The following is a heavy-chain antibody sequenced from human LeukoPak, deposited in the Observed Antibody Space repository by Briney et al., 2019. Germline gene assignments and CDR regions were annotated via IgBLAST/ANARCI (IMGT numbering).Heavy chain of an antibody. CDR3: ARVGLSIRADAFDI. CDR1: GGSINSNNYF. V-gene: IGHV4-39*07. Sequence: SETLSLTCTVSGGSINSNNYFWGWIRQPPGKGLEWIVSIYYSGSTYYNPSLKSRVTISVDTSKNQFSLKLSSVTAADTAVYYCARVGLSIRADAFDIWGQGTMVTVSS. J-gene: IGHJ3*02. CDR2: IYYSGST. D-gene: IGHD5-24*01.